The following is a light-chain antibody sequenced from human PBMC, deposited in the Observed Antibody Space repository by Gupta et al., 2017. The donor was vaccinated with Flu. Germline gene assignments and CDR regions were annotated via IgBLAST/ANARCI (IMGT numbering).Light chain of an antibody. V-gene: IGKV3-20*01. J-gene: IGKJ2*01. CDR1: QSVSSSY. CDR2: GAS. Sequence: ELVLTQSPGTLSLSPGERATLSCRASQSVSSSYLAWDQQKPGQAPRLLIYGASSRATGIPDRFSGSGSGTDFTLTISRLEPEDFAVYYCQQYGDTFGQGTKLEIK. CDR3: QQYGDT.